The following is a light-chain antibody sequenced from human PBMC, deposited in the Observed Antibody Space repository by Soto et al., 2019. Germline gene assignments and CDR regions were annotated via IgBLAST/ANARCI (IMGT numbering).Light chain of an antibody. V-gene: IGLV2-14*01. CDR1: SRDVGGYNY. CDR3: SSYTSSSTLVV. J-gene: IGLJ2*01. Sequence: QSALTQPASVSGSPGQSINISCTGTSRDVGGYNYVSWYQQHPGKAPKLMIYEVSNWPSGVSNRFSGSKSGNTASLTISGLQAEDEADYYCSSYTSSSTLVVFGGGTKVTVL. CDR2: EVS.